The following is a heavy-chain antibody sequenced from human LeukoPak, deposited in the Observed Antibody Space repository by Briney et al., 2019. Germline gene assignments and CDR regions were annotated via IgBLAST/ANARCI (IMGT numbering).Heavy chain of an antibody. Sequence: GGSLRLSCAASGFTFSAYNMNWVRQAPGKGLEWLSFIRGSGGTIYYATSVKGRFTISRDNAKNSLYLQMNSPRAEDTAVYYCVRDSFDSTGQYYFDYWAWEPWSPSPQ. CDR1: GFTFSAYN. CDR3: VRDSFDSTGQYYFDY. D-gene: IGHD3-22*01. J-gene: IGHJ4*02. V-gene: IGHV3-48*04. CDR2: IRGSGGTI.